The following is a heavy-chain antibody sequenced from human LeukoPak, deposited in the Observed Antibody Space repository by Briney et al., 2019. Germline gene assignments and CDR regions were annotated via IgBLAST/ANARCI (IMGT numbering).Heavy chain of an antibody. CDR1: GGSISTYY. V-gene: IGHV4-59*01. Sequence: SETLSLTCTVSGGSISTYYWSWIRQPPGKGLEWVCHIYYSGSTNYNPSLKSRVTISVDTSKNQFSLKLSSVTAADTAVYYCARDRGYYFGSGSYLGDWGQGTLVTVSS. J-gene: IGHJ4*02. CDR3: ARDRGYYFGSGSYLGD. D-gene: IGHD3-10*01. CDR2: IYYSGST.